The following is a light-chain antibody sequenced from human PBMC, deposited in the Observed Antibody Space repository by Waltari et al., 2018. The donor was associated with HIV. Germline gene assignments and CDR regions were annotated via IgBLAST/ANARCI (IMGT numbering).Light chain of an antibody. J-gene: IGLJ2*01. Sequence: SYELTQPPSMSVSPGQTATIVCSGDKLGDKYVSWYQQKPGQSPVLVIYQDNKRPSGIPERFSGSSSGNTATLTIRGAHSLDEADFYCQAWDSNVVVFGGGTKLTVL. V-gene: IGLV3-1*01. CDR1: KLGDKY. CDR3: QAWDSNVVV. CDR2: QDN.